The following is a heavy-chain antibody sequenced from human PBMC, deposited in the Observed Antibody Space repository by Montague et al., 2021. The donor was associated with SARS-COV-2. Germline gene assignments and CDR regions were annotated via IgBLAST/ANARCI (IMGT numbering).Heavy chain of an antibody. V-gene: IGHV4-59*01. D-gene: IGHD3-3*01. CDR2: IYYTGET. Sequence: SETLSLTCGFSGGSIRSYYWSWIRLPPGKPLEWLGYIYYTGETTHNPPLKSRVTISVDTSGSQFSLRLTSVTAADTAVYFCARFWSGYVDKWSQGTLVTVSS. CDR1: GGSIRSYY. CDR3: ARFWSGYVDK. J-gene: IGHJ4*02.